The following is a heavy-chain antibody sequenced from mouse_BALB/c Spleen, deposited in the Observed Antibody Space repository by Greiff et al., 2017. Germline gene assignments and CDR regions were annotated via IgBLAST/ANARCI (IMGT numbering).Heavy chain of an antibody. D-gene: IGHD2-14*01. CDR3: ARDGGVRPHYYAMDD. CDR1: GFTFSDYY. CDR2: ISDGGSYT. Sequence: EVMLVESGGGLVKPGGSLKLSCAASGFTFSDYYMYWVRQTPEKRLEWVATISDGGSYTYYPDSVKGRFTISRDNAKNNLYLQMSSLKSEDTAMYYCARDGGVRPHYYAMDDWGQGTSVTVSS. J-gene: IGHJ4*01. V-gene: IGHV5-4*02.